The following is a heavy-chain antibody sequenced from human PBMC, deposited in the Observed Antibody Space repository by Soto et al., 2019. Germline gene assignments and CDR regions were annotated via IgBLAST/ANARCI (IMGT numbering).Heavy chain of an antibody. D-gene: IGHD2-15*01. V-gene: IGHV1-69*02. CDR3: ARALRAAKDGYFDY. CDR2: IIPILGIA. CDR1: GGTFSSYT. J-gene: IGHJ4*02. Sequence: QVQLVQSGAEVKKPGSSVKVSCKASGGTFSSYTINWVRQAPGQGLEWMGRIIPILGIANYAQKFQGRVTITADKSTSTAYMELSSLRSEDTAVYYCARALRAAKDGYFDYWGQGTLVTVSS.